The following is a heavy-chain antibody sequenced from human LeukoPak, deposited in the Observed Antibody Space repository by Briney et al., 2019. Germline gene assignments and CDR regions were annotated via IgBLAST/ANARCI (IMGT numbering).Heavy chain of an antibody. D-gene: IGHD6-13*01. V-gene: IGHV5-51*01. CDR2: IYPGDPDT. CDR3: ARLKDSSWYVYPFDY. J-gene: IGHJ4*02. CDR1: GYSFTSYW. Sequence: GESLKISCKGSGYSFTSYWIGWVRQMPGKGLEWMGIIYPGDPDTKYSPSFQGQVTISADKSISTAYLQWSSLKASDTAMYYCARLKDSSWYVYPFDYRGQGTLVTVSS.